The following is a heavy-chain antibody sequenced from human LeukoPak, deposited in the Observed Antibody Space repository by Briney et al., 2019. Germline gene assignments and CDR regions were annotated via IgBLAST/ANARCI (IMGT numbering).Heavy chain of an antibody. CDR3: ARLRGYCSSTSCPQGWFDP. D-gene: IGHD2-2*01. Sequence: EASETLSLTCTVSSGSIGSSSNYWGWIRQAPGKGLEWIGNVYYSGSTFYNPSLKSRVTISVDTSKNQFSLKLSSVTAADTAVYYCARLRGYCSSTSCPQGWFDPWGQGTLVTVSS. CDR1: SGSIGSSSNY. CDR2: VYYSGST. V-gene: IGHV4-39*01. J-gene: IGHJ5*02.